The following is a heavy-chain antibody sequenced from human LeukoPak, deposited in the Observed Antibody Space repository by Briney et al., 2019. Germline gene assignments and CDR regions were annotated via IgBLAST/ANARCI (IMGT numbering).Heavy chain of an antibody. D-gene: IGHD3-22*01. J-gene: IGHJ4*02. CDR1: GFTFSSYW. V-gene: IGHV3-7*03. CDR3: ARDYDSYYYDSSGYQRRYYFDY. Sequence: HPGGSLRLSCAASGFTFSSYWMSWVRQAPGKGLEWVANIKQDGSEKYYVDSVKGRFTISRDNAKSSLYLQMNSLRAEDTAVYYCARDYDSYYYDSSGYQRRYYFDYWGQGTLVTVSS. CDR2: IKQDGSEK.